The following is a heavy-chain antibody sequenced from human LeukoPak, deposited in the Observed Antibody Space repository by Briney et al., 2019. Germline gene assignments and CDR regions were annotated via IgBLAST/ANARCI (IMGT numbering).Heavy chain of an antibody. CDR3: ARDPAISPHEYFQN. D-gene: IGHD2-2*02. CDR1: EFTFSNYW. CDR2: ISADGTST. J-gene: IGHJ1*01. Sequence: PGGSLRLSCAAPEFTFSNYWMHWVRQAPGKGLVWVSHISADGTSTSYADSVMGRFTMSRDNSKNTLHLEMNSLRAEDTAVYYCARDPAISPHEYFQNWGQGTPVTVSS. V-gene: IGHV3-74*01.